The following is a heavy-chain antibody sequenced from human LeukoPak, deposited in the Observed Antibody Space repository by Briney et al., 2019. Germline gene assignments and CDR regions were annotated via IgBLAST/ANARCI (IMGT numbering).Heavy chain of an antibody. CDR1: GGSISSSSYY. CDR3: ARDRSGDDGPLDY. V-gene: IGHV4-39*07. J-gene: IGHJ4*02. D-gene: IGHD3-22*01. Sequence: SETLSLTCTVSGGSISSSSYYWGWIRQPPGKGLEWIGSIYYSGSTYYNPSLKSRVTISVDTSKNQFSLKLSSVTAADTAVYYCARDRSGDDGPLDYWGQGTLVTVSS. CDR2: IYYSGST.